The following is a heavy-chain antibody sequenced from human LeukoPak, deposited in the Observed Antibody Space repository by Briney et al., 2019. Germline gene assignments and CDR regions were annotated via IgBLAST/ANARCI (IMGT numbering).Heavy chain of an antibody. CDR1: GYTFTGYY. CDR3: AREEVGAHRGFDY. D-gene: IGHD1-26*01. Sequence: GASVKVSCKASGYTFTGYYMHWVRRAPGQGLEWMGWINPNSGGTNYAQKFQGRVTMTRDTSISTAYMELSRLRSDDTAVYYCAREEVGAHRGFDYWGQGTLVTVSS. V-gene: IGHV1-2*02. J-gene: IGHJ4*02. CDR2: INPNSGGT.